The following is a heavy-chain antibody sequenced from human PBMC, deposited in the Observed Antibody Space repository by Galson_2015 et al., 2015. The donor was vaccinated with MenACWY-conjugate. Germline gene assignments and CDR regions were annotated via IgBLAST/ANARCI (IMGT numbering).Heavy chain of an antibody. D-gene: IGHD2-8*02. CDR2: IYYTGSTTGST. V-gene: IGHV4-59*01. CDR3: ARMPQEYCTDRNCFGWFDL. J-gene: IGHJ5*02. Sequence: ETLSLTCTVSAVSISSYYWSWIRQPPGKALEWIGNIYYTGSTTGSTNFNPSLKSRVTISLDTPKDQVSLKLSSVTAADTAVYYCARMPQEYCTDRNCFGWFDLWGQGTLVTVSS. CDR1: AVSISSYY.